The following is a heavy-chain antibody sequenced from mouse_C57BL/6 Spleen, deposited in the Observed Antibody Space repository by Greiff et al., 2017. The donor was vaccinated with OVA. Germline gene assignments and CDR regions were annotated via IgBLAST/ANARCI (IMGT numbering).Heavy chain of an antibody. Sequence: VQLQQSGAELVRPGASVTLSCKASGYTFTDYEMHWVKQTPVHGLEWIGAIDPETGGTAYNQKFKGKAILTADKSSSTAYMELRSLTSEDSAVYYCTRGVYGSSYHWGQGTLVTVSA. CDR3: TRGVYGSSYH. CDR1: GYTFTDYE. CDR2: IDPETGGT. J-gene: IGHJ3*01. V-gene: IGHV1-15*01. D-gene: IGHD1-1*01.